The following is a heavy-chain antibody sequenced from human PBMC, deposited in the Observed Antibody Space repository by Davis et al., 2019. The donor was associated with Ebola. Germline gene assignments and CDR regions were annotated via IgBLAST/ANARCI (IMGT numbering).Heavy chain of an antibody. CDR1: GGSISSYY. D-gene: IGHD5-18*01. V-gene: IGHV4-59*08. CDR3: ARLPGLQLWSGMDV. CDR2: IYYSGST. Sequence: MPSETLSLTCTVSGGSISSYYWSWIRQPPGKGLEWIGYIYYSGSTNYNPSLKSRVTISVDTSKNQFSLKLSSVTAADTAVYYCARLPGLQLWSGMDVWGQGTLVTVSS. J-gene: IGHJ6*02.